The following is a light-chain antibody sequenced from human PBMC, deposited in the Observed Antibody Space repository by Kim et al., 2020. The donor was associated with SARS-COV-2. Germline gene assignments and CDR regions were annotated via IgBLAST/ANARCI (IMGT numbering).Light chain of an antibody. CDR2: GAS. CDR3: EQYGNSPYT. V-gene: IGKV3-20*01. Sequence: LSPGARATLSCRARQSVSKNFLAWYQLKPGQAPRLLISGASSRATGIPDRFSGSGSGTDFTLTISRLEPEDFAVYACEQYGNSPYTFGQGTKLEI. CDR1: QSVSKNF. J-gene: IGKJ2*01.